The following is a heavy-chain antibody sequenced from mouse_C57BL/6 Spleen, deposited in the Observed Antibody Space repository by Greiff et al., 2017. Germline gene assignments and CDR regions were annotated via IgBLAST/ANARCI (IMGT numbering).Heavy chain of an antibody. CDR2: IYPGSGST. D-gene: IGHD5-1*01. CDR1: GYTFTSYW. CDR3: ARGSWVPTSYAMDY. J-gene: IGHJ4*01. V-gene: IGHV1-55*01. Sequence: QVQLQQPGAELVKPGASVKMSCKASGYTFTSYWITWVKQRPGQGLEWIGDIYPGSGSTNYNEKFKSKATLTVDTSSITAYMQLSSLTSEDSAVYYCARGSWVPTSYAMDYWGQGTSGTV.